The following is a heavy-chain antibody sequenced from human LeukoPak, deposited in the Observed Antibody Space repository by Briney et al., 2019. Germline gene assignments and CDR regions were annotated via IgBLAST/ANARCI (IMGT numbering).Heavy chain of an antibody. CDR1: GYTFNSYG. CDR2: NSAYNDNT. J-gene: IGHJ5*02. Sequence: ASDTVSCKASGYTFNSYGIRWVRQDPGPGPEGIGWNSAYNDNTNYALQLQGRVTMNTHTSTSTASMELRSLRSDDTAVYDCARTVGATIRWFDPWGQGTLVTVSS. CDR3: ARTVGATIRWFDP. D-gene: IGHD1-26*01. V-gene: IGHV1-18*01.